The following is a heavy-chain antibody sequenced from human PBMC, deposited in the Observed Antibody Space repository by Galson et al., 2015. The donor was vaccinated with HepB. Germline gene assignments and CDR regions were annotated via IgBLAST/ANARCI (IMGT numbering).Heavy chain of an antibody. CDR1: GFTFSSYA. CDR2: ISYDGSNK. CDR3: ARDFLEWLLYGGVYYYYGMDV. D-gene: IGHD3-3*01. J-gene: IGHJ6*02. V-gene: IGHV3-30-3*01. Sequence: SLRLSCAASGFTFSSYAMHWVRQAPGKGLEWVAVISYDGSNKYYADSVKGRFTISRDNSKNTLYLQMNSLRAEDTAVYYCARDFLEWLLYGGVYYYYGMDVWGQGTTVTVSS.